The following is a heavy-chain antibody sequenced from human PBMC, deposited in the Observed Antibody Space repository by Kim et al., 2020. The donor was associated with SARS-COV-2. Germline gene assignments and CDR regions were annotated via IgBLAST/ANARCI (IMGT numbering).Heavy chain of an antibody. V-gene: IGHV3-30*01. D-gene: IGHD3-22*01. Sequence: VTGRFTISRDNSKNTLYLQMNSLRAEDTAVYYCARDMVLDYYDSSGLDYWGQGTLVTVSS. CDR3: ARDMVLDYYDSSGLDY. J-gene: IGHJ4*02.